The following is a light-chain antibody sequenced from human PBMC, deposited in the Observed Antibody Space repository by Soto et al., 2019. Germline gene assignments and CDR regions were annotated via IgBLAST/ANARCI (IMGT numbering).Light chain of an antibody. CDR3: GTWDSSLTPGEV. V-gene: IGLV1-51*01. J-gene: IGLJ2*01. CDR2: DNN. Sequence: QSVLTQPPSVSAAPGQKVTISCSGSSSNIGNNYVSWYQQLPGTAPKLLIYDNNKRPSGIPDRFSGSKSGTSATLGITGLQTGDEADYYCGTWDSSLTPGEVFGGGTQLTVL. CDR1: SSNIGNNY.